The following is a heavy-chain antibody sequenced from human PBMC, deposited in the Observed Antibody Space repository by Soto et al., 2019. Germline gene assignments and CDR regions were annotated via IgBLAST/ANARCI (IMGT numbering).Heavy chain of an antibody. Sequence: EVQLLESGGGLVQPGGSLRLSCTASGFTFSTSAMSWVRQAPGKGLEWVSRISASGDTTNYADSVKGRITISRENSENTLYLQMNSLRAEDTAVYHCGKWGWKGDYFDYWGQGILVTVSS. CDR1: GFTFSTSA. J-gene: IGHJ4*02. D-gene: IGHD1-1*01. V-gene: IGHV3-23*01. CDR2: ISASGDTT. CDR3: GKWGWKGDYFDY.